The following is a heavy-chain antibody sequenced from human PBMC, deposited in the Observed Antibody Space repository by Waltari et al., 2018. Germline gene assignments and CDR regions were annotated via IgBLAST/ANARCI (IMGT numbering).Heavy chain of an antibody. J-gene: IGHJ5*02. D-gene: IGHD2-2*01. CDR3: ARMMGKGVPFDP. V-gene: IGHV4-38-2*01. CDR2: IYHSGST. Sequence: QVQLQESGPGLVKPSETLSLTCAVSGYSISSGYYWGWIRQPPGKGLEWIGSIYHSGSTYYNPSLKSRVTISVDTSKNQFSLKLSSVTAADTAVYYCARMMGKGVPFDPWGQGTLVTVSS. CDR1: GYSISSGYY.